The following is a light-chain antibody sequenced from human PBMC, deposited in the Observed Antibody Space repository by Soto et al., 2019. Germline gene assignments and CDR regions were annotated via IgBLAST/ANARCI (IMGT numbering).Light chain of an antibody. J-gene: IGKJ3*01. V-gene: IGKV1-39*01. CDR3: QQSYSTPQFT. Sequence: DIQMTQSPSSLSASVGDRVTITCRASQSISSYLNWYQQKPGKAPKLLIYAAYRLQSGVPSRFSGSGSGTDFSLTSSSVQPEDFATYYCQQSYSTPQFTFGPGTKVVIK. CDR1: QSISSY. CDR2: AAY.